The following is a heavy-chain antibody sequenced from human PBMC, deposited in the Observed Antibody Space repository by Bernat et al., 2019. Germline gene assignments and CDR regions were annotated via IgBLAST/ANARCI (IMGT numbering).Heavy chain of an antibody. CDR3: AKYYYGMDV. CDR1: GFSLSTSGVV. J-gene: IGHJ6*02. V-gene: IGHV2-5*02. Sequence: QITLKESGPTLVKPTQTLTLTCTFSGFSLSTSGVVVGWIRQPPGKALEWRALIYWDDDKRYSPSLKSRLTITKNTTKNQVVLTMTNMDPVDTATYYCAKYYYGMDVWGQGTTVTVSS. CDR2: IYWDDDK.